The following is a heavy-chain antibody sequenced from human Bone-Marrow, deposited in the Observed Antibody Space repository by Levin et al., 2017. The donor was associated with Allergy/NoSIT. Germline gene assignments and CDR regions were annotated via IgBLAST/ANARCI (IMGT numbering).Heavy chain of an antibody. CDR1: GFAFSRSA. CDR3: TKESPLSGNFYFDY. J-gene: IGHJ4*02. D-gene: IGHD1-26*01. CDR2: ISSSGRSP. V-gene: IGHV3-23*01. Sequence: GGSLRLSCAASGFAFSRSAMSWVRQAPGKGLEWVASISSSGRSPYYADAVKGRFAISRDNSKNTLYLEMNSLGAEDSALYYCTKESPLSGNFYFDYWGQGTLVTVSS.